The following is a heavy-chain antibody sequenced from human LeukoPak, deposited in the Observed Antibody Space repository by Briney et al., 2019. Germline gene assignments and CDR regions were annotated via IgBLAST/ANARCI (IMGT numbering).Heavy chain of an antibody. V-gene: IGHV3-21*01. D-gene: IGHD3-10*01. CDR1: GFTFSSYS. CDR2: ISSSSSYI. Sequence: PGGSLRLSCAASGFTFSSYSMNWVRQAPGKGLEWVSSISSSSSYIHYADSVKGRFTISRDNAKNSLFLQMNSLRAEDTAAYYCARAVTMVRGVADYWGQGTLVTVSS. J-gene: IGHJ4*02. CDR3: ARAVTMVRGVADY.